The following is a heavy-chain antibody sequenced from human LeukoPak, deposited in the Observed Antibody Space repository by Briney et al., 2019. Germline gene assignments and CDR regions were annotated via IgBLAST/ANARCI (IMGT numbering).Heavy chain of an antibody. J-gene: IGHJ4*02. Sequence: ASVKVSCKDSGYTFTSYAMHWVRQAPGQRLEWMGWINAGNGNTKYSQKFQGRVTITRDTSASTAYMELSSLRSEDTAVYYCARENSGWYYFDYWGQGTLVTVSS. CDR1: GYTFTSYA. D-gene: IGHD6-19*01. V-gene: IGHV1-3*01. CDR3: ARENSGWYYFDY. CDR2: INAGNGNT.